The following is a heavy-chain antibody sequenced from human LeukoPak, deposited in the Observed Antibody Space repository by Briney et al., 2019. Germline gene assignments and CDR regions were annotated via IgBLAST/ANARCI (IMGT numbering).Heavy chain of an antibody. CDR1: GYTFTVYY. Sequence: ASVKVSCKASGYTFTVYYMHWVRQAPGQGLEWMGWINPNSGGTNYAQKFQGRVTMTRDTSIRTAYMELSRLRSDDTAVYYCARAARGVVVPAALNGYWGQGTLVTVSS. CDR3: ARAARGVVVPAALNGY. CDR2: INPNSGGT. J-gene: IGHJ4*02. V-gene: IGHV1-2*02. D-gene: IGHD2-2*01.